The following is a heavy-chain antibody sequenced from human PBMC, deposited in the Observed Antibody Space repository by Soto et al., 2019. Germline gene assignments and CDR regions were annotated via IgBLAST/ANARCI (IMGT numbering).Heavy chain of an antibody. CDR3: TVAYGSGSYYGYYYRMDV. CDR1: GFTFGDYA. D-gene: IGHD3-10*01. V-gene: IGHV3-49*03. Sequence: GGSLRLSCTASGFTFGDYAMSWFRQAPGKGLEWVGFIRSKAYGGTTEYAASVKGRFTISRDDSKSIAYLQMYSLKTEDTAVYYCTVAYGSGSYYGYYYRMDVWGQGTTVTVSS. CDR2: IRSKAYGGTT. J-gene: IGHJ6*02.